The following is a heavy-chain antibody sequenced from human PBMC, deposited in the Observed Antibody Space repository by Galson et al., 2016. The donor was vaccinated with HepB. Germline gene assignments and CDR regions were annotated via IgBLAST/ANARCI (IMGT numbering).Heavy chain of an antibody. CDR2: IRSSGTYT. Sequence: SLRLSCAGSGFTFSDFDMTWIHQAPGKGLEWASDIRSSGTYTKYAESVKGRFTISRDNAKNSLFLQMNSLRVEDTAVYYCARPATSTRCYNCFDYWGQGTLVTVSS. CDR1: GFTFSDFD. CDR3: ARPATSTRCYNCFDY. J-gene: IGHJ4*02. D-gene: IGHD2-2*01. V-gene: IGHV3-11*06.